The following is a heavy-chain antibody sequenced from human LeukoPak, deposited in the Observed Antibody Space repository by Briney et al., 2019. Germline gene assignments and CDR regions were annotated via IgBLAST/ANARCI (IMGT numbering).Heavy chain of an antibody. V-gene: IGHV1-24*01. CDR1: GETLTESA. Sequence: GASVKVSCKISGETLTESAIHWVRQAPGKGLEWMGGFDPENGETVYAQKFQGRVTLTEDTSIDTAYMELSGLRSDDTAVYYCARATVDAFDIWGQGTMVTVSS. CDR3: ARATVDAFDI. D-gene: IGHD1-1*01. CDR2: FDPENGET. J-gene: IGHJ3*02.